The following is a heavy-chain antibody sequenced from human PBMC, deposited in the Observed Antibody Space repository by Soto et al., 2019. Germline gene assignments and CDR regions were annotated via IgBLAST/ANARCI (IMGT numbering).Heavy chain of an antibody. Sequence: SETLSLTCTVSGGSISDYYWSWIRQPPGKGLEWIGYMYDSGSTRYNPSLNSRVTISVDTSKNQFSLNLRSVTAADTAVYYCARNMAYWGLGTLVTVSS. CDR2: MYDSGST. J-gene: IGHJ4*02. CDR1: GGSISDYY. V-gene: IGHV4-4*09. CDR3: ARNMAY. D-gene: IGHD3-10*01.